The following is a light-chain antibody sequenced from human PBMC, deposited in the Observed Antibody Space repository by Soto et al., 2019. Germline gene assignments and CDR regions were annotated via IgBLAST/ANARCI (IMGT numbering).Light chain of an antibody. Sequence: EMVRTQSAAILSVSPGESATLSCGASQSVNINYLAWYQQHPGQPPRLLIYGISTRATGIPARFSGSGSGTEFTLTISSLQSEDFGVYYCQQYNNWPRATFGGGTKVDIK. J-gene: IGKJ4*01. CDR2: GIS. CDR3: QQYNNWPRAT. CDR1: QSVNIN. V-gene: IGKV3-15*01.